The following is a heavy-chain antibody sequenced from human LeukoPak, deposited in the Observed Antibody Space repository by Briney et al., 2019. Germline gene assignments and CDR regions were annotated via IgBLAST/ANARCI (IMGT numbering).Heavy chain of an antibody. CDR3: ARGVPSFFMVRGVISLDY. CDR1: GGSFSGYY. Sequence: PSETLSLTCAVYGGSFSGYYWSWIRQPPGKGLEWIGEINHSGSTNYNPSLKSRVTISVDTSKNQFSLKLSSVTAADTAVYYCARGVPSFFMVRGVISLDYWGQGTLATVSS. J-gene: IGHJ4*02. V-gene: IGHV4-34*01. CDR2: INHSGST. D-gene: IGHD3-10*01.